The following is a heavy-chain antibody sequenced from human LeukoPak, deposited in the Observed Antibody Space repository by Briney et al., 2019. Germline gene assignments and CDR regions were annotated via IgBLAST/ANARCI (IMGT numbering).Heavy chain of an antibody. CDR2: IKQDGSEK. Sequence: GGSLRLSCAASGFTSSSYWMSWVRQALGKVLEWVANIKQDGSEKYYVDSVKGRFTISRDNAKNSLYLQMNSLRAEDTAVYYCAREGPYMDVWGKGTTVTVSS. CDR3: AREGPYMDV. J-gene: IGHJ6*03. CDR1: GFTSSSYW. V-gene: IGHV3-7*01.